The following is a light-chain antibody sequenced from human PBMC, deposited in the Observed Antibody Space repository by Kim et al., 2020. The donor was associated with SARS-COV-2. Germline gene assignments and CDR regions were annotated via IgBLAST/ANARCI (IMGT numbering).Light chain of an antibody. CDR1: QDISKL. CDR2: RAY. CDR3: QRYNTAPWT. V-gene: IGKV1-27*01. Sequence: DIQMTQSPSSLSASVGDRVTITCRSSQDISKLLAWYQQKPGKAPNLLIFRAYVLQSGVPSRFSGGGSRTDFTLTISSLQPEDVATYYCQRYNTAPWTFGQGTKVDIK. J-gene: IGKJ1*01.